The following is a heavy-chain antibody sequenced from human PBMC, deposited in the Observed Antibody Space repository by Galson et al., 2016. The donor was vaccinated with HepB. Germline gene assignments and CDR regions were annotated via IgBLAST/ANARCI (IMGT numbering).Heavy chain of an antibody. J-gene: IGHJ5*02. V-gene: IGHV3-9*01. CDR3: AKAAQYCSSTSCRNWFDP. Sequence: SLRLSCAASGFTFDDSAMHWVRQAPGKGLEWVSGISWNSGNTGYADSVKGRFTISRDNAKDSLYLQMNSLRTEDTALYYCAKAAQYCSSTSCRNWFDPWGLGTLVTVSS. D-gene: IGHD2-2*01. CDR2: ISWNSGNT. CDR1: GFTFDDSA.